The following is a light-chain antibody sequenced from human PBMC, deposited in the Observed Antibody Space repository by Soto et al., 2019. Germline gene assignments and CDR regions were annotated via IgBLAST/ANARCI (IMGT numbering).Light chain of an antibody. V-gene: IGLV2-14*01. CDR3: SSYTSSSTVV. J-gene: IGLJ1*01. CDR1: SSDVGGYIY. Sequence: QSALTQPASVSGSPGQSITISCTGTSSDVGGYIYVSWYQQHPGKAPKLMIYEVSNRPSGVSNRFSGSKSGNMASLTISGLQAEDEADYYCSSYTSSSTVVFGTGTKLTVL. CDR2: EVS.